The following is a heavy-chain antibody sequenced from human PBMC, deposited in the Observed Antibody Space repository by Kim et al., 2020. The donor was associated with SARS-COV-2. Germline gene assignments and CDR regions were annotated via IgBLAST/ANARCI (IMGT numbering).Heavy chain of an antibody. V-gene: IGHV3-30-3*01. Sequence: GGSLRLSCAASGFTFSSYAMHWVRQAPGKGLEWVAVISYDGSNKYYADSVKGRFTISRDNSKNTLYLQMNSLRAEDTAVYYCARDQGSGYDYWGQGTLVTVSS. CDR1: GFTFSSYA. J-gene: IGHJ4*02. D-gene: IGHD5-12*01. CDR2: ISYDGSNK. CDR3: ARDQGSGYDY.